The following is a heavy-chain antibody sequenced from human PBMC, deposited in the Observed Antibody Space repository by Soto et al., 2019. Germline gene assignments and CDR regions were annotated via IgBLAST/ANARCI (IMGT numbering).Heavy chain of an antibody. V-gene: IGHV4-30-4*01. CDR1: GASIRSTDYY. CDR2: VYYTGST. CDR3: VRTARQGAVAPHWFDR. D-gene: IGHD2-21*02. J-gene: IGHJ5*02. Sequence: LSLTCTVSGASIRSTDYYWSWIRQAPGKGLEWIGYVYYTGSTYYNPSLMSRLTISVDTSKNQFSLKLTSVTAAETAVYYCVRTARQGAVAPHWFDRWGQGTQVTVSS.